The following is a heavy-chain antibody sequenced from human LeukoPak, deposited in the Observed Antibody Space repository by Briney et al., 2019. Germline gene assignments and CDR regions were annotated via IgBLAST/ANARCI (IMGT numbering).Heavy chain of an antibody. V-gene: IGHV3-30*18. J-gene: IGHJ3*02. CDR2: ISYDGSNK. Sequence: GGSLRLSCAASEFTFSSYGMHWVRQAPGKGLEWVAVISYDGSNKYYADSVKGRFTISRDNSKNTLYLQMNSLRAEDTAVYYCAKDTSGWPPDAFDIWGQGTMVTVSS. CDR3: AKDTSGWPPDAFDI. CDR1: EFTFSSYG. D-gene: IGHD6-19*01.